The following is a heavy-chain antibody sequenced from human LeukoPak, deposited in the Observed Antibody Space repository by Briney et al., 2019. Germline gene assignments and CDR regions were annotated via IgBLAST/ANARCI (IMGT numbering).Heavy chain of an antibody. D-gene: IGHD3-10*01. J-gene: IGHJ6*02. CDR3: ARDDRSGGIGKLLYSYYGMDV. CDR1: GYTFTSYD. Sequence: ASVKVSCKASGYTFTSYDINWVRQATGQGLEWMGWMNPNSGNTGYAQKFQGRVTMTRNTSISTAYMELSSLRSEDTAVYYCARDDRSGGIGKLLYSYYGMDVWGQGTTVTVSS. CDR2: MNPNSGNT. V-gene: IGHV1-8*01.